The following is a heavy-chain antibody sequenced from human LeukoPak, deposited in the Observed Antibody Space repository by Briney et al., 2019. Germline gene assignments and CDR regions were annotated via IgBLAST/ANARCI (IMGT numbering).Heavy chain of an antibody. CDR1: GYTFTGTGWY. J-gene: IGHJ4*02. CDR2: LHPNNGAT. Sequence: GASVKISCKASGYTFTGTGWYLSWLRQAPGQGLECMGWLHPNNGATCYAQKFQGRVAMTRDTSISTAYMELRRLRPDDTAVYYCARDGPAQMVAFDSWGQGTLVTVSS. CDR3: ARDGPAQMVAFDS. D-gene: IGHD3-10*01. V-gene: IGHV1-2*02.